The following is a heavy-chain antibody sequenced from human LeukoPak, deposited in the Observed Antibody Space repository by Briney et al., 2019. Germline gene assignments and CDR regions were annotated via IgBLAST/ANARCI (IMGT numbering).Heavy chain of an antibody. CDR3: ATAGGETSRMGFDP. Sequence: GGSLRLSCADSGFTFSRYCMHWVRQTPGKGLVWVSCISGDGSVTRYADSVKGRFTISRDSTRNTLYLQMHSLRVEDMAVYYCATAGGETSRMGFDPWGQPSLVTVPS. V-gene: IGHV3-74*01. CDR1: GFTFSRYC. D-gene: IGHD4-17*01. J-gene: IGHJ5*02. CDR2: ISGDGSVT.